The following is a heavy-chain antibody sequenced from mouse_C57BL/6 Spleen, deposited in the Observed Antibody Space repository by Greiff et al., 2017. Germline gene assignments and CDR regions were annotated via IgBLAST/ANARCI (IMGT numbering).Heavy chain of an antibody. J-gene: IGHJ4*01. CDR2: INPNNGGT. CDR3: AKSSYRYYAMDY. CDR1: GYTFTDYN. V-gene: IGHV1-18*01. Sequence: EVQLQQSGPELVKPGAPVKIPCKASGYTFTDYNMDWVKQSHGKSLEWIGDINPNNGGTIYNQKFKGKATLTVDKSSSTAYMELRSLTSEDTAVYYCAKSSYRYYAMDYWGQGTSVTVSS. D-gene: IGHD1-1*01.